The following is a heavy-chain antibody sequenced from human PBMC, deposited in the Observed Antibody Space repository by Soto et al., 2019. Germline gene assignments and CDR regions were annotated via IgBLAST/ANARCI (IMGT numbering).Heavy chain of an antibody. CDR3: VKNSGGFNT. Sequence: QLLQSGGGLVQPGGSLTLSCAASGFTFGTTDMSWVRQAPGEGLECVLTIDGSGGITYYADAVKGRFTISMDNSRNTVYLQMNSLRGDDTALYYCVKNSGGFNTWVQGALVTVSS. V-gene: IGHV3-23*01. CDR2: IDGSGGIT. D-gene: IGHD3-10*01. CDR1: GFTFGTTD. J-gene: IGHJ5*02.